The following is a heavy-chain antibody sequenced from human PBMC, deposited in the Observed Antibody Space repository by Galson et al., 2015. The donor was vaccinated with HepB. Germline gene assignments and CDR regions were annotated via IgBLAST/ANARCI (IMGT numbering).Heavy chain of an antibody. CDR3: ARDMPIVGATSVADAFDI. J-gene: IGHJ3*02. D-gene: IGHD1-26*01. CDR1: GYTFASYY. V-gene: IGHV1-46*03. Sequence: SVKVSCKASGYTFASYYMHWVRQAPGQGLEWMGIINPSGGSTSYAQKFQGRVTMTRDTSTSTVYMELSSLRSEDTAVYYCARDMPIVGATSVADAFDIWGQGTMVTVSS. CDR2: INPSGGST.